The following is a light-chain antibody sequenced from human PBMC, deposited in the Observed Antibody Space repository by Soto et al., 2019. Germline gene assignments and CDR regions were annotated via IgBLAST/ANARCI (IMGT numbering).Light chain of an antibody. CDR3: QLLANFPLT. CDR2: AAS. J-gene: IGKJ5*01. CDR1: QGLSSY. Sequence: DIQLTQSPSFLSASVGDRVSITCRASQGLSSYLAWYQQRPGKAPKLLIYAASTLQSGVPSRFSGSGYGTEFTLTISSLQPEDFASYYCQLLANFPLTFGQGTRLEIK. V-gene: IGKV1-9*01.